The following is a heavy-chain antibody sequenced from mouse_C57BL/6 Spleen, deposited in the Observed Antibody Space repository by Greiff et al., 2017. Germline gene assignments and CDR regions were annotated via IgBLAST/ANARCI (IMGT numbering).Heavy chain of an antibody. Sequence: EVQVVESGPGLVKPSQSLSLTCSVTGYSITSGYYWNWIRQFPGNKLEWMGYISYDGSNNYNPSLKNRISITRDTSKNQFFLKLNSVTTEDTATYYCAREGLRRGFDYWGQGTTLTVSS. V-gene: IGHV3-6*01. CDR1: GYSITSGYY. J-gene: IGHJ2*01. D-gene: IGHD2-4*01. CDR3: AREGLRRGFDY. CDR2: ISYDGSN.